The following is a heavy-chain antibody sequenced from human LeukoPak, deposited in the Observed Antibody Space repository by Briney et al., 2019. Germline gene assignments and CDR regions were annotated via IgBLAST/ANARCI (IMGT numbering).Heavy chain of an antibody. D-gene: IGHD6-19*01. J-gene: IGHJ4*02. V-gene: IGHV4-39*01. CDR3: ARISGGWYYFDY. CDR2: IYYSGST. CDR1: GGSISSSSYY. Sequence: PSETLSLTCTVSGGSISSSSYYWGWIRQPPGKGLEWIGSIYYSGSTYYNPSLKSRVTISVDTSKNQFSLKLSSVTAADTAVYYRARISGGWYYFDYWGQGTLVTVSS.